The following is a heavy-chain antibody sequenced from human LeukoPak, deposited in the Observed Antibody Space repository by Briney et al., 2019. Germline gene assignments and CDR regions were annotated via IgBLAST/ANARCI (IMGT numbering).Heavy chain of an antibody. D-gene: IGHD3-22*01. CDR1: GFTFSSYS. Sequence: GGSLRLSCAASGFTFSSYSMNWVRQAPGKGLEWVSYISSSSSTIYYADSVKGRFTISRDNAKNSLYLQMNSLRAEDTAVYYCARDQAYYYDSSGYYPNFDYWGQGTLVTVSS. CDR2: ISSSSSTI. CDR3: ARDQAYYYDSSGYYPNFDY. J-gene: IGHJ4*02. V-gene: IGHV3-48*01.